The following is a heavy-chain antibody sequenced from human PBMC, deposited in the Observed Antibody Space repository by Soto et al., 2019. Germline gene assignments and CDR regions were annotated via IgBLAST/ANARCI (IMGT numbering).Heavy chain of an antibody. Sequence: GASVNVSCKASGVTFSSYAISWVLQAPGQGLEWMGGIIPIFGTANYAQKFQGRVTITADESTGTAYMELSSLRSEDTAVYYCARDNQPMLTNYYFDYWGQGTLVTVSS. CDR2: IIPIFGTA. D-gene: IGHD2-2*01. J-gene: IGHJ4*02. CDR1: GVTFSSYA. CDR3: ARDNQPMLTNYYFDY. V-gene: IGHV1-69*13.